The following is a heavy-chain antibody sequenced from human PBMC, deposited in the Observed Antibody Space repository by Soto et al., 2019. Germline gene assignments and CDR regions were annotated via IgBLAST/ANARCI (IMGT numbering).Heavy chain of an antibody. V-gene: IGHV1-46*01. J-gene: IGHJ4*02. CDR2: FNPRGGST. CDR1: GYTLTNYD. Sequence: ASVKVSCKASGYTLTNYDMHWVRQAPGQGLEWMGIFNPRGGSTSLAQKFQGRVTMTWDTSTTTVYMEVSSLRSEDTAVYYCVRGATAVELHYDYWGQGTLVTVSS. D-gene: IGHD1-7*01. CDR3: VRGATAVELHYDY.